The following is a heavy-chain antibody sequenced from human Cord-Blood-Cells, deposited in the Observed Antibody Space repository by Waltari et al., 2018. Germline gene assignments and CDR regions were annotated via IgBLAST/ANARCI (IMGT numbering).Heavy chain of an antibody. CDR1: GGAFRGYY. CDR3: ARVLFYDFWSGYYGAWFDP. Sequence: QVQVQQWGAGLLKPSETLSLTCAVYGGAFRGYYCSWIRQPPGGGLAWLGESKHSGRTNYNPSLKSRATISVDTHKNQFSLKLTSVTAADTAVYYCARVLFYDFWSGYYGAWFDPGGQGTLVTVSS. V-gene: IGHV4-34*01. J-gene: IGHJ5*02. CDR2: SKHSGRT. D-gene: IGHD3-3*01.